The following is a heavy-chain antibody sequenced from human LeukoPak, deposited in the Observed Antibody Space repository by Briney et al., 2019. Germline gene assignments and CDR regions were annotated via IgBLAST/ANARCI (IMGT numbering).Heavy chain of an antibody. Sequence: GGSRRLSRTASGFTFKLYAMTWVRQAPGKGLECVSGIGGSGDGTYYTDSVKGRFTISRDNSKNTVYLQMNSLRAEDTAIYYCAKDRGPYVRIDNNWFDPWGQGTLVIVSS. CDR1: GFTFKLYA. D-gene: IGHD3-10*02. J-gene: IGHJ5*02. CDR3: AKDRGPYVRIDNNWFDP. CDR2: IGGSGDGT. V-gene: IGHV3-23*01.